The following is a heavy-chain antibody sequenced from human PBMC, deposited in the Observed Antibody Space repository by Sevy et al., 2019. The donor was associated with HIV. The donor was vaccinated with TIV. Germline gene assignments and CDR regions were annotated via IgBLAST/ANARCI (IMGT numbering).Heavy chain of an antibody. Sequence: GGSLRLSCAASGFTFNNYWIHWVRQAPGKGLVWVSRITNDGSSTGYAGSVEGRFTLSRDNAKNTVYLQMDSLRAEDKAMYYCARDRGLSTPFDYWGQGALVTVSS. CDR2: ITNDGSST. D-gene: IGHD3-16*02. J-gene: IGHJ4*02. V-gene: IGHV3-74*01. CDR3: ARDRGLSTPFDY. CDR1: GFTFNNYW.